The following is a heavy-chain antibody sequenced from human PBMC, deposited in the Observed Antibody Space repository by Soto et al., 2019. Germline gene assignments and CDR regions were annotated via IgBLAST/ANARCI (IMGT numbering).Heavy chain of an antibody. CDR2: IYSGGST. V-gene: IGHV3-53*01. CDR1: GFTVSSNY. J-gene: IGHJ4*02. CDR3: ARAVLDRSPFGY. Sequence: PRLSCAASGFTVSSNYMSWVRQAPGKGLEWVSVIYSGGSTYYADSVKGRFTISRDNSKNTLYLQMNSLRAEDTAVYYCARAVLDRSPFGYWGQGTLVTVSS. D-gene: IGHD1-1*01.